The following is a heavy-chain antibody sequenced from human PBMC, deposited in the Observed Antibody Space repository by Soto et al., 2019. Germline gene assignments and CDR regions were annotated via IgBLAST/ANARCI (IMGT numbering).Heavy chain of an antibody. J-gene: IGHJ3*02. CDR2: ISSSSSTI. D-gene: IGHD1-1*01. Sequence: GGSLRLSCAASGFTFSSYSMNWVRQAPGKGLEWVSYISSSSSTIYYADSVKGRFTISRDNAKNSLYLQMNSLRDEDTAVYYCASYLERPRDAFDIWGQGTMVTVSS. CDR3: ASYLERPRDAFDI. V-gene: IGHV3-48*02. CDR1: GFTFSSYS.